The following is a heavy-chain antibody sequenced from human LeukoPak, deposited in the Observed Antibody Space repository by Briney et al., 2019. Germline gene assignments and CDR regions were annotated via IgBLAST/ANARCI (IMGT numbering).Heavy chain of an antibody. J-gene: IGHJ4*02. Sequence: PGGSLRLSCAASGFTVSNNYMTWVRQAPGKGLEWVSVLYDDGSPYYAESVKGRFTISRDNSKNTLYLQMNSLRAEDTAVYYCTRLVVVTAKEDYSDFWGQGTLVTVSS. CDR1: GFTVSNNY. CDR3: TRLVVVTAKEDYSDF. V-gene: IGHV3-66*04. D-gene: IGHD2-21*02. CDR2: LYDDGSP.